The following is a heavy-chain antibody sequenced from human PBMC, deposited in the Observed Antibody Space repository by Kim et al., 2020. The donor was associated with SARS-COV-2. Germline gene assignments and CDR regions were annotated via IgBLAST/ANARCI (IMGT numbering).Heavy chain of an antibody. CDR1: GYIFTNYA. CDR2: ISGYNGNT. Sequence: ASVKVSCKASGYIFTNYAFSWVRQAPGQGLEWMGWISGYNGNTDYVHKFQGRVTLTRDTSTSTAYMELRNLRSDDTAVYYGARLQYYDSSAYYSDYWGQGTLVTVSS. J-gene: IGHJ4*02. CDR3: ARLQYYDSSAYYSDY. V-gene: IGHV1-18*01. D-gene: IGHD3-22*01.